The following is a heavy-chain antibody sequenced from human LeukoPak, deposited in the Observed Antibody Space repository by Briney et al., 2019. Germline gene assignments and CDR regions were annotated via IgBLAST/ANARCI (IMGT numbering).Heavy chain of an antibody. CDR3: AKYGGSGWVIDY. D-gene: IGHD6-19*01. J-gene: IGHJ4*02. V-gene: IGHV4-59*08. Sequence: SETLSLTCTVSGGSISNYYWTWIRQPPGKGLEWIGYIYYTGATSYNPSLKSRVTISVDTSRNQFSLKLTSVTAADTAVYYCAKYGGSGWVIDYWGQGTLVTVSS. CDR1: GGSISNYY. CDR2: IYYTGAT.